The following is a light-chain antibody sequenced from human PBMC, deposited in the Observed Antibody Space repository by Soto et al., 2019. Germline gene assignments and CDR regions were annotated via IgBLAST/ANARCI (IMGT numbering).Light chain of an antibody. Sequence: QSALTQPPSVSEAPRQKVTISCSGSSSNIGRNAVNWYQQFPGKAPRLLVYYDDLLPSGVSDRFSGSRSGTSASLAISGLQSEDEADYYCATWDDSLNGWVFGGGTKLTVL. CDR2: YDD. CDR1: SSNIGRNA. J-gene: IGLJ3*02. CDR3: ATWDDSLNGWV. V-gene: IGLV1-36*01.